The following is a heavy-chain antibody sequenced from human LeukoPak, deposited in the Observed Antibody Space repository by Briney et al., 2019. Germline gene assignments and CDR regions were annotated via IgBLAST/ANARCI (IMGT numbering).Heavy chain of an antibody. CDR2: INPNSGGT. D-gene: IGHD3-10*01. CDR1: GYTFTGYY. J-gene: IGHJ4*02. CDR3: ARLDSVRITMVRGVAPH. Sequence: ASVKVSCKASGYTFTGYYMHWVRQAPGQGLEWMGWINPNSGGTNYAQKFQGRVTMTRDTSISTAYMELSRLRSDDTAVYYCARLDSVRITMVRGVAPHWGQGTLVTVSS. V-gene: IGHV1-2*02.